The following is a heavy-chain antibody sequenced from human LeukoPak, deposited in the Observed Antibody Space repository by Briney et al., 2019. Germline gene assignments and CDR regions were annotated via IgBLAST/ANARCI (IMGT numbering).Heavy chain of an antibody. J-gene: IGHJ4*02. Sequence: WETLSLTCAVYGGSFSGYYGSWIRQPPGKGLEWIGEINHSGSTNYNPSLKSRVTISVDTSKNQFSLKLSSVTAADTAVYYCAREGFRSGYSLTLDYWGQGTLVTVSS. CDR3: AREGFRSGYSLTLDY. V-gene: IGHV4-34*01. D-gene: IGHD3-22*01. CDR2: INHSGST. CDR1: GGSFSGYY.